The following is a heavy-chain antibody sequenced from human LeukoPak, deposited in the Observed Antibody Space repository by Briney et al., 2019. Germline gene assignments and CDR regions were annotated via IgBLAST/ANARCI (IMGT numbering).Heavy chain of an antibody. CDR1: GYTFTGYY. Sequence: ASVKVSCKASGYTFTGYYMHWVRQAPGQGLEWMGWINPNSGGTNYAQKFQGRVTMTRDTSTSTAYMELSRLRSDDTAVYYCAREYSGSYQADYWGQGTLVTVSS. CDR3: AREYSGSYQADY. V-gene: IGHV1-2*02. CDR2: INPNSGGT. J-gene: IGHJ4*02. D-gene: IGHD1-26*01.